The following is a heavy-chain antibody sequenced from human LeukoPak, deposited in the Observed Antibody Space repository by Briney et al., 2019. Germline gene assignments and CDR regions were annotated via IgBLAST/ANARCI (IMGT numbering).Heavy chain of an antibody. CDR2: INHSGST. CDR3: ARSGIFYYGSGSLDAFDI. V-gene: IGHV4-34*01. J-gene: IGHJ3*02. Sequence: PSETLSLTCAVYGGSFSGYYWSWIRQPPGKGLEWIGEINHSGSTNYNPSLKSRVTISVDTSKNQFSLKLSSVTAADTAVYYRARSGIFYYGSGSLDAFDIWGQGTMVTVSS. CDR1: GGSFSGYY. D-gene: IGHD3-10*01.